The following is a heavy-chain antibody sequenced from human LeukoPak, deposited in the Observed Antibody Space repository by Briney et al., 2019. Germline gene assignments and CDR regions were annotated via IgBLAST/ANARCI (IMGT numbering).Heavy chain of an antibody. CDR1: GFTFSSYW. CDR2: IKQDGSEK. Sequence: GGSLRLSCTASGFTFSSYWMSWVRQAPGKGLEWVANIKQDGSEKYYVDSVKGRFTISRDNAKNSLYLQMNSLRAEDTAVYYCARDLYGGPFDYWGQGTLVTVSS. D-gene: IGHD4-23*01. CDR3: ARDLYGGPFDY. J-gene: IGHJ4*02. V-gene: IGHV3-7*01.